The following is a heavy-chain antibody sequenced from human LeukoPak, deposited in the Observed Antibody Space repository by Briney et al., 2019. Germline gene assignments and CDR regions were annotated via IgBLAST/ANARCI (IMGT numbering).Heavy chain of an antibody. D-gene: IGHD1-26*01. CDR2: ISYDGSNK. J-gene: IGHJ3*02. CDR3: ARLGGGQWELLGVAFDI. CDR1: GFTFSSYA. Sequence: RGSLRLSCAASGFTFSSYAMHWVRQAPGKGLEWVAVISYDGSNKYYADSVKGRFTISRDNSKNTLYLQMNSLRAEDTAVYYCARLGGGQWELLGVAFDICGQGTMVPVS. V-gene: IGHV3-30*01.